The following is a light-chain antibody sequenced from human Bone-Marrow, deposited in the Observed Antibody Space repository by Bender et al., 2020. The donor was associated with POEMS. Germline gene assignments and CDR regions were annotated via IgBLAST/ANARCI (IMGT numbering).Light chain of an antibody. Sequence: QSALTQPASVSGSPGQSITISCTGTSSDVGGYDYVSWYQQHPGKVPKVIIYDVSSRPSGVSNRFSGSKSGNTASLTISGLQAEDEADYYCSSYTNSPTPVIFGGGTKLTVL. CDR1: SSDVGGYDY. CDR2: DVS. V-gene: IGLV2-14*03. J-gene: IGLJ2*01. CDR3: SSYTNSPTPVI.